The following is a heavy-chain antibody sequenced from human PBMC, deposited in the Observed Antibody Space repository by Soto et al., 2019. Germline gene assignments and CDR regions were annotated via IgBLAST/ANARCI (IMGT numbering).Heavy chain of an antibody. Sequence: ASVKVSCKASGYTFTSYGISWVRQAPGQGLEWMGWISAYNGNTNYAQKLQGRVTMTTDTSTSTAYMELRSLRSDDTAVYYCARAYSSGWTRLPYYYYYMDVWGKGTTVTVS. D-gene: IGHD6-19*01. CDR1: GYTFTSYG. CDR3: ARAYSSGWTRLPYYYYYMDV. J-gene: IGHJ6*03. CDR2: ISAYNGNT. V-gene: IGHV1-18*01.